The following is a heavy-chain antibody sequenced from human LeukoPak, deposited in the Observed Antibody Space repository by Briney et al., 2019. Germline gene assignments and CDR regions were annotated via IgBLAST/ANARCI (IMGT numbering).Heavy chain of an antibody. CDR3: TTDRYYYDSSGYYYPLYYFDY. D-gene: IGHD3-22*01. Sequence: PGGSLRLSCAASGFTFSNAWMSWVRQAPEKGLEWVVRIKSNTDGGTTDYAAPVKGRFTISRDDSKNTLYLQMNSLKTEDTAVYYCTTDRYYYDSSGYYYPLYYFDYWGQGTLVTVSS. J-gene: IGHJ4*02. V-gene: IGHV3-15*01. CDR2: IKSNTDGGTT. CDR1: GFTFSNAW.